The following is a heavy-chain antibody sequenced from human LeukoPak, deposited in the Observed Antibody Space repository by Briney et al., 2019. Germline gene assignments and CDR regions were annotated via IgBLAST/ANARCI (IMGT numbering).Heavy chain of an antibody. D-gene: IGHD5-12*01. Sequence: GGSLRLSCAASGFTFDDYGMTWVRQAPGKGLEWVSGINWNGDTIGYADSVKGRFTISRDNAKNSLYLQMNSLRAEDTALYYCARGRATLDYYYYMDVWDKGTTVTVSS. J-gene: IGHJ6*03. CDR3: ARGRATLDYYYYMDV. CDR1: GFTFDDYG. V-gene: IGHV3-20*04. CDR2: INWNGDTI.